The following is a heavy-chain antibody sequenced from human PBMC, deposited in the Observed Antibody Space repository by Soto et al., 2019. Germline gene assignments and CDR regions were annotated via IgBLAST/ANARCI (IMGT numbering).Heavy chain of an antibody. CDR2: VSGSGGST. J-gene: IGHJ5*02. V-gene: IGHV3-23*01. D-gene: IGHD3-10*01. Sequence: GGSLILSCAASGFTFSSYAMSWVRQAPGKGLEWVSAVSGSGGSTYYADSVKGRFTMSRDNSKNTLYLQMNSLRAEETAVYYCAKDSPRHKLRRITRVRGVILWFDPWGQGTLVTVSS. CDR1: GFTFSSYA. CDR3: AKDSPRHKLRRITRVRGVILWFDP.